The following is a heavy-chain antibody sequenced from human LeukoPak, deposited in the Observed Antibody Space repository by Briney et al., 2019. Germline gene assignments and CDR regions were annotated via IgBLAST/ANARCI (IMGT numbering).Heavy chain of an antibody. V-gene: IGHV4-61*01. CDR3: ARGFPTAFCSGDCNQGAFDI. Sequence: KPSETLSLTCTVSGASVSSGSYYWSWIRQPPGKGLEWIGYIYYSGSTNYNPSLKSRVTISVDTSKNQFSLKLTSVTAADTAVYYCARGFPTAFCSGDCNQGAFDIWGQGTMVTASS. D-gene: IGHD2-21*02. CDR2: IYYSGST. J-gene: IGHJ3*02. CDR1: GASVSSGSYY.